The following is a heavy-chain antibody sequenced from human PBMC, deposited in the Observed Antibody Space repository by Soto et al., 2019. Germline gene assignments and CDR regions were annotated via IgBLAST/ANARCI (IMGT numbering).Heavy chain of an antibody. V-gene: IGHV4-34*01. CDR3: ARAAPSITMVRGVITYYYYGMDV. Sequence: SETLSLTCAVYGGSFSGYYWSWIRQPPGKGLEWIGEINHSGSTNYNPSLKSRVTISVDTSKNQFSLKLSSVTAADTAVYYCARAAPSITMVRGVITYYYYGMDVWGQGTTVTVSS. J-gene: IGHJ6*02. D-gene: IGHD3-10*01. CDR2: INHSGST. CDR1: GGSFSGYY.